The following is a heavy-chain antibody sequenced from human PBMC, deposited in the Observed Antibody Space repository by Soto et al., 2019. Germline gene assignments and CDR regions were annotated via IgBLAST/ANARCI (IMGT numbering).Heavy chain of an antibody. CDR1: GYTFTSYD. V-gene: IGHV1-2*04. CDR3: ARVPSDGYYAFDI. Sequence: ASVKVSCKASGYTFTSYDINWVRQAPGQGLEWMGWINPNSGGTSYAQKFQGWVTMTRDTSISTACMELSRLRSDDTAVYYCARVPSDGYYAFDIWGQGTMVT. J-gene: IGHJ3*02. D-gene: IGHD3-22*01. CDR2: INPNSGGT.